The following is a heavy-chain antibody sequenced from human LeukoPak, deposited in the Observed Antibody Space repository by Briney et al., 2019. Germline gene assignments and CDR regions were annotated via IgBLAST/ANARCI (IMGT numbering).Heavy chain of an antibody. D-gene: IGHD6-19*01. V-gene: IGHV4-59*08. CDR1: GGSISSYY. Sequence: SETLSLTCTVSGGSISSYYWSWIRQPPGKGLEWIGYIYYSGSTNYNPSLKSRVTISVDTSKNQFSLKLSSVTAADTAVYYCARPMYSSGWFAFDYWGQGTLVTVS. CDR2: IYYSGST. CDR3: ARPMYSSGWFAFDY. J-gene: IGHJ4*02.